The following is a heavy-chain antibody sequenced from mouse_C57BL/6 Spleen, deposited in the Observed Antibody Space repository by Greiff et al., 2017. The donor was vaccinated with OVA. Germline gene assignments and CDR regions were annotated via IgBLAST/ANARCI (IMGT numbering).Heavy chain of an antibody. V-gene: IGHV5-17*01. Sequence: EVKLVESGGGLVKPGGSLKLSCAASGFTFSDYGMHWVRQAPEKGLEWVAYISSGSSTIYYADTVKGRFTISRDNTKNTLFLQMTRLRSEDTAMYYCARGLGYFDYWGQGTTLTVSS. CDR2: ISSGSSTI. D-gene: IGHD4-1*01. CDR3: ARGLGYFDY. CDR1: GFTFSDYG. J-gene: IGHJ2*01.